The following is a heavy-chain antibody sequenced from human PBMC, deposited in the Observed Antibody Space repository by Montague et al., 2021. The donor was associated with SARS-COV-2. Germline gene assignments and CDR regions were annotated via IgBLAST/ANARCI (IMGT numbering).Heavy chain of an antibody. Sequence: SLRLSCAASGFTFSSYAMHWVRQAPGKGLEWVAVISYDGSNKYYADSVKGRFTIPRDNSKNTLYLQMNSLRAEDTAVYYCARVLGGYYGMDVWGQGTTVTVSS. D-gene: IGHD2/OR15-2a*01. CDR1: GFTFSSYA. J-gene: IGHJ6*02. CDR3: ARVLGGYYGMDV. V-gene: IGHV3-30-3*01. CDR2: ISYDGSNK.